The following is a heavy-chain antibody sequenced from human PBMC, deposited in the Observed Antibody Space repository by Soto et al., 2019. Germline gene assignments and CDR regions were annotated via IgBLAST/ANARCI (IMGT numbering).Heavy chain of an antibody. D-gene: IGHD6-13*01. J-gene: IGHJ5*02. Sequence: GGSLRLSCAASGFTFSSYSMNWVRQAPGKGLEWVSSISSSSSYIYYADSVKGRFTISRDNAKNSLYLQMNSLRAEDTAVYYCASWYSSSLRWFDPWGQGTLVTV. V-gene: IGHV3-21*01. CDR3: ASWYSSSLRWFDP. CDR2: ISSSSSYI. CDR1: GFTFSSYS.